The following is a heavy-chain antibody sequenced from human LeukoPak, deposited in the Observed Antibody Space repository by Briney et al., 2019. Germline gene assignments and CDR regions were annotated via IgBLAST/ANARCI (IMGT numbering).Heavy chain of an antibody. J-gene: IGHJ4*02. CDR3: ARHLSGVTGYTYGRGIDY. Sequence: GSLRLSCAASGFTFSSYEMNWVRQAPGKGLEWVSGISGSGGSTDYADSVKGRFTISRDNAKTSLYLQMNSLRAEDTAVYYCARHLSGVTGYTYGRGIDYWGQGTLVTVSS. D-gene: IGHD5-18*01. CDR1: GFTFSSYE. V-gene: IGHV3-48*03. CDR2: ISGSGGST.